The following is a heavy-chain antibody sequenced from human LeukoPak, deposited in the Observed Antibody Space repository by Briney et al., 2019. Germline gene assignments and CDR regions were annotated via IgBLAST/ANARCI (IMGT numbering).Heavy chain of an antibody. CDR3: ARFTYGSGSEDFDY. Sequence: GGSLRLSCAASGFTFSSYEMNWLRKAPGKGLEWVSYISSSGSTIYYADSVKGRFTIPRDNAKNSLYLQMNSLRAEDTALYYCARFTYGSGSEDFDYWGQGTLVTVSS. V-gene: IGHV3-48*03. CDR1: GFTFSSYE. D-gene: IGHD3-10*01. CDR2: ISSSGSTI. J-gene: IGHJ4*02.